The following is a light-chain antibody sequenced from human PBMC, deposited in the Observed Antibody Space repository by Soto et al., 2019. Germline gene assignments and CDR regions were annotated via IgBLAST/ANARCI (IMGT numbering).Light chain of an antibody. CDR3: QQYTSWPPIYT. Sequence: ILLTQSPATLSVSPGERATLSCRASHSVSINLAWYQQKPGQSPRLLIYGASTRAAGVPARFSGSGSVTDFTLPISSRQSEDSAVYYCQQYTSWPPIYTFGQGTKLEL. CDR1: HSVSIN. J-gene: IGKJ2*01. V-gene: IGKV3-15*01. CDR2: GAS.